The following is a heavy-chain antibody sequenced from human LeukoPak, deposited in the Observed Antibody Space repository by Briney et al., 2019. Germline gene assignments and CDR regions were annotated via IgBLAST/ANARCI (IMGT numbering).Heavy chain of an antibody. CDR3: ARDPLRVNYYDS. Sequence: SETLSLTCTVSGGSISSRTSYWGWIRQPPGKRLEWVGSIYYGGSSYHNPSFRSRLSISVGTSKNQFSLNLTSVTAADTALYFCARDPLRVNYYDSWGQGILVTVSS. J-gene: IGHJ4*02. CDR2: IYYGGSS. V-gene: IGHV4-39*07. CDR1: GGSISSRTSY. D-gene: IGHD3-10*01.